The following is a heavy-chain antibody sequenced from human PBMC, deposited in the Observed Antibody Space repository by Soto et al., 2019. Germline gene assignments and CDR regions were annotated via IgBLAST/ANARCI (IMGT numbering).Heavy chain of an antibody. J-gene: IGHJ4*02. D-gene: IGHD6-6*01. CDR1: GGTFSSYA. CDR3: ARGMYSSSRHFDY. Sequence: QVQLVQSGAEVKKPGSSVKVSCKASGGTFSSYAISWVRQAPGQGLEWMGGIIPIFGTANYTQRFQGRVTITADESTGTAYMELTSLRSDDTAVYYCARGMYSSSRHFDYWGQGTLDTVSS. V-gene: IGHV1-69*01. CDR2: IIPIFGTA.